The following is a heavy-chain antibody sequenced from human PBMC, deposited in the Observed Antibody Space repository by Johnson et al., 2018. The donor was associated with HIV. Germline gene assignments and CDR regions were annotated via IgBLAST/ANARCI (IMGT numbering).Heavy chain of an antibody. D-gene: IGHD1-26*01. CDR2: IYSGGTT. CDR1: GFTVSSNY. Sequence: VQLVESGGGLIQPGGSLRLSCAASGFTVSSNYMSWVRQAPGKRLEWVSVIYSGGTTYNADSVKGRFTISRDDSKNTLYLQMNSLKTEDTALYYCTTDVPGGPYYNAFDIWGQGTMVTVSS. J-gene: IGHJ3*02. CDR3: TTDVPGGPYYNAFDI. V-gene: IGHV3-53*01.